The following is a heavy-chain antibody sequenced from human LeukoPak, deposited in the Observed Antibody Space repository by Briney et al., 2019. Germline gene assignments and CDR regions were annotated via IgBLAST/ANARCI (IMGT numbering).Heavy chain of an antibody. CDR3: ARGGTPITIFGVVPYFDY. D-gene: IGHD3-3*01. J-gene: IGHJ4*02. CDR1: GFTFSSNS. CDR2: ISSTGSYI. V-gene: IGHV3-21*05. Sequence: GGSLRLSCAASGFTFSSNSMNWVRQAPGKGLEWVSYISSTGSYIYYTDSVKGRFTISRDNAKNSLYLQMNSLRAEDTAVYYCARGGTPITIFGVVPYFDYWGQGTLVTVSS.